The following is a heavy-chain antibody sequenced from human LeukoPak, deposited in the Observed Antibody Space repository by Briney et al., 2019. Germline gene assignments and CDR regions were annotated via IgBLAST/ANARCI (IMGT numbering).Heavy chain of an antibody. CDR3: ARHRAEMATITDDAFDI. Sequence: SETLSLTCTVSGGSISNYYWSWVRQPAGKGLEWIGRKYARGSSNYNPPVQSRVTMSLDTSKNQLSLRLSSVTAADTAVFYCARHRAEMATITDDAFDIWGQGTMVTVSS. D-gene: IGHD5-24*01. CDR2: KYARGSS. CDR1: GGSISNYY. V-gene: IGHV4-4*07. J-gene: IGHJ3*02.